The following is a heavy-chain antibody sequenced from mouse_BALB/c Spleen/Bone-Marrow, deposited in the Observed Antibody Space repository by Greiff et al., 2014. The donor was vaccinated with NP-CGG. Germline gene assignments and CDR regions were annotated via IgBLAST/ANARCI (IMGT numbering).Heavy chain of an antibody. CDR1: GYTLTDYA. J-gene: IGHJ4*01. CDR3: ARYDGYYGAMDY. D-gene: IGHD2-3*01. CDR2: ISTYSGNT. V-gene: IGHV1-67*01. Sequence: QVQLKGSGPELVRPGVSVKISCKGSGYTLTDYAMHWVKQSHAKSLEWIGVISTYSGNTNYNQKFKGKATMTVDKSSSTAYMELARLTSEDSAIYYCARYDGYYGAMDYWVQGTSVTVSS.